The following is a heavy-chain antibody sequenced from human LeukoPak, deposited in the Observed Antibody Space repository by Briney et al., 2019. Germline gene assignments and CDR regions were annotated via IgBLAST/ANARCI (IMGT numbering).Heavy chain of an antibody. CDR1: GGTFSSYA. CDR3: ARNSAFGCSSTSCSLGYYFDY. D-gene: IGHD2-2*01. CDR2: IIPILGIA. Sequence: SVKVSCKASGGTFSSYAISWVRQAPGQGLEWMGRIIPILGIANYAQKFQGRVTMTEDTSTDTAYMELSSLRSEDTAVYYCARNSAFGCSSTSCSLGYYFDYWGQGTLVTVSS. J-gene: IGHJ4*02. V-gene: IGHV1-69*04.